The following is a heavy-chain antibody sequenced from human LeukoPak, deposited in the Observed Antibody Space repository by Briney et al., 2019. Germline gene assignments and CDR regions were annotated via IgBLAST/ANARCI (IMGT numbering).Heavy chain of an antibody. V-gene: IGHV3-21*01. D-gene: IGHD3-3*01. Sequence: PGGSLRLSCAASGFTFSSYSMNWVRQAPGKGLEWVSSISSSSSYIYYADSVKGRFTISRDNAKNSLYLQMNSLRAEDTAVYYCAGVGYDFWSGYVYWGQGTLVTVSS. CDR3: AGVGYDFWSGYVY. CDR2: ISSSSSYI. J-gene: IGHJ4*02. CDR1: GFTFSSYS.